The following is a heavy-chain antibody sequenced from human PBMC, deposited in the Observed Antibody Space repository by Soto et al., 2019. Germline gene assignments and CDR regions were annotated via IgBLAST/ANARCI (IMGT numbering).Heavy chain of an antibody. Sequence: GGSLRLSCAASGFIFSSYSMNWVRQAPGKGLEWVSYISSSSTIYYADSVKGRFTISRDNAKNSLYLQMNSLRAEDTALYYCARVGSGHSDPDPWGQGTLVTVSS. V-gene: IGHV3-48*01. J-gene: IGHJ5*02. CDR2: ISSSSTI. CDR1: GFIFSSYS. D-gene: IGHD2-15*01. CDR3: ARVGSGHSDPDP.